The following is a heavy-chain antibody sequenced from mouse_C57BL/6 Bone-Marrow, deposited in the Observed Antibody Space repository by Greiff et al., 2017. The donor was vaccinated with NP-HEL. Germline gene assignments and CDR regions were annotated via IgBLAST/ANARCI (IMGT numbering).Heavy chain of an antibody. V-gene: IGHV1-64*01. J-gene: IGHJ2*01. CDR3: ARQYYGSSPYYFDY. CDR1: GYTFTSYW. Sequence: QVQLQQPGAELVKPGASVKLSCKASGYTFTSYWMHWVTQRPGQGLEWIGMLHPNSGSTNYNEKFKSKATLTVDTSSSTAYMQLSSLTSEDSAVYYCARQYYGSSPYYFDYWGQGTTLTVSS. CDR2: LHPNSGST. D-gene: IGHD1-1*01.